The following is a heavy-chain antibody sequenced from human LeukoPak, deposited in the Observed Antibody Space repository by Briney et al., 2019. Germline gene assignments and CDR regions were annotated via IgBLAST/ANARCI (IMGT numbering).Heavy chain of an antibody. CDR1: GFPFSSSP. J-gene: IGHJ4*02. V-gene: IGHV3-23*01. Sequence: GGSLRLSCAASGFPFSSSPMAWVRQAPGKGLEWVSIIDSTGFSTRDADSVKGRFSISRDNSKNTLYLQMNSLRDEDTALYYCAKAGIGVVGYFDYWGQGTLVTVSS. D-gene: IGHD6-19*01. CDR2: IDSTGFST. CDR3: AKAGIGVVGYFDY.